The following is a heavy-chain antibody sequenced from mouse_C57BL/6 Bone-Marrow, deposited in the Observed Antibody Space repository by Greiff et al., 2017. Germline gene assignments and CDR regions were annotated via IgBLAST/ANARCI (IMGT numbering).Heavy chain of an antibody. Sequence: QVQLQQSGPELVKPGASVKISCKASGYAFSSSWMNWVKQRPGKGLEWIGRIYPGDGDTNYNGKFKGKATLTADKSSSTAYMQLSSLTSEDSAVYFCARYGNSYYAMDYGGQGTSVTVSS. J-gene: IGHJ4*01. D-gene: IGHD2-1*01. CDR3: ARYGNSYYAMDY. CDR1: GYAFSSSW. CDR2: IYPGDGDT. V-gene: IGHV1-82*01.